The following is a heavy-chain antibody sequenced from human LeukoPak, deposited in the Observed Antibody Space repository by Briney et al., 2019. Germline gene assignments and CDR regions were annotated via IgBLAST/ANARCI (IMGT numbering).Heavy chain of an antibody. D-gene: IGHD3-22*01. V-gene: IGHV3-21*01. CDR3: ASTTYFYDSSGYGWYFDL. CDR1: GISFSSYS. Sequence: PGGSLRLSCAVSGISFSSYSMNWVRQAPGKGLEWVSSISSSSSYIYYTDSVKGRFTISRDDAKNSLYLQMNSLRAEDTAVYYCASTTYFYDSSGYGWYFDLWGRGTLVTVSS. CDR2: ISSSSSYI. J-gene: IGHJ2*01.